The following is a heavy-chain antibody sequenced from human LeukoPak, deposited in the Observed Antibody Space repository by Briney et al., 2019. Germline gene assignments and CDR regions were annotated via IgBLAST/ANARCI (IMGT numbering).Heavy chain of an antibody. CDR1: GYTFTGYY. CDR2: INPNSGGT. V-gene: IGHV1-2*02. Sequence: GASVKVSCKASGYTFTGYYMHWVRQAPGQGLEWMGWINPNSGGTNYAQKFQGRVTMTRDTSISTAYMELSRLRSDDTAVYYCARDWDSSSWGALDYRGQGTLVTVSS. CDR3: ARDWDSSSWGALDY. J-gene: IGHJ4*02. D-gene: IGHD6-13*01.